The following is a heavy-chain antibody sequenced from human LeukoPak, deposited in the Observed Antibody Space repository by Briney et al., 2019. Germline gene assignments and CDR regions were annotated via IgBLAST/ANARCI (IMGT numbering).Heavy chain of an antibody. Sequence: PGESLRLSCEASGITFSGYGMSWVRQAPGKGLEWVAAISVTGADRYYADSLKGRFTISRDNSKNTLYLQMNTLSAEGTAVYYCVTLHDFWSGYFNFDSWGQGTLVTVSS. CDR3: VTLHDFWSGYFNFDS. CDR1: GITFSGYG. D-gene: IGHD3-3*01. J-gene: IGHJ4*02. CDR2: ISVTGADR. V-gene: IGHV3-23*01.